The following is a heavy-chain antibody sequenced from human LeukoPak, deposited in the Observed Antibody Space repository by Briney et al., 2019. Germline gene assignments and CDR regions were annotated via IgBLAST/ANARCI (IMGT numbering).Heavy chain of an antibody. V-gene: IGHV1-18*01. J-gene: IGHJ4*02. CDR1: GYXFTSXG. CDR3: AKLGATVGYSPIDY. CDR2: ISTYDGNT. Sequence: EAAVKVSCKASGYXFTSXGXXXXRXXXGQGXXWXGWISTYDGNTNYAQRVQDRLTMTTDSSTSTAYMELRSLRSDDTAVYYCAKLGATVGYSPIDYWGQGTLVTVSS. D-gene: IGHD1-26*01.